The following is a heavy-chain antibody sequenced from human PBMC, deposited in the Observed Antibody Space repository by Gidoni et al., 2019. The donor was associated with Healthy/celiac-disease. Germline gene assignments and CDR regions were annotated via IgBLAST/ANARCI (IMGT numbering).Heavy chain of an antibody. D-gene: IGHD6-13*01. CDR3: ARDPQYSSSWYYFDY. J-gene: IGHJ4*02. CDR2: INPSGGST. V-gene: IGHV1-46*01. Sequence: GYTFTSYYMHWVRQAPGQGLEWMGIINPSGGSTSYAQKFQGRVTMTRDTSTSTVYMELSSLRSEDTAVYYCARDPQYSSSWYYFDYWGQGTLVTVSS. CDR1: GYTFTSYY.